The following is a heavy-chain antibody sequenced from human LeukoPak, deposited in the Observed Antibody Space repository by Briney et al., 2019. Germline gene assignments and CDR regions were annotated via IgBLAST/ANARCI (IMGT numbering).Heavy chain of an antibody. D-gene: IGHD3-3*01. J-gene: IGHJ6*03. CDR2: IKQDGSEK. CDR3: ASGLPTHYGFWSGYTMEDYYMDV. CDR1: GFTFSSYW. Sequence: PGGSLRLSCAASGFTFSSYWMSWVRQAPGKGLEWVANIKQDGSEKYYVDSVKGRFTISRDNAKNSLYLQMNSLRAEDTAVYYCASGLPTHYGFWSGYTMEDYYMDVWGKGTTVTVSS. V-gene: IGHV3-7*01.